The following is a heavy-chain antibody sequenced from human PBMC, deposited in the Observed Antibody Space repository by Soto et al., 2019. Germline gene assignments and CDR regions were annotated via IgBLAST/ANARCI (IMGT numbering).Heavy chain of an antibody. D-gene: IGHD2-15*01. CDR1: GYTFTSYY. J-gene: IGHJ6*02. CDR2: INPSGGST. CDR3: ARGRAEDCSGGSGYLYYYYYGMDV. V-gene: IGHV1-46*03. Sequence: ASVKVSCKASGYTFTSYYMHWVRQAPGQGLEWMGIINPSGGSTSYAQKFQGRVTMTRDTSTSTVYMELSSLRSEDTAVYYCARGRAEDCSGGSGYLYYYYYGMDVWG.